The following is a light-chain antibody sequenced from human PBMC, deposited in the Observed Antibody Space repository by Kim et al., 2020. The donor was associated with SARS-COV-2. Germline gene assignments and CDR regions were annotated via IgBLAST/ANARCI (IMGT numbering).Light chain of an antibody. CDR2: QGN. V-gene: IGLV3-1*01. CDR3: QAWDSSTHNYV. J-gene: IGLJ1*01. CDR1: KLGHKY. Sequence: SPGQTASNTCSGYKLGHKYVFWCQQKAAQSPVLVTYQGNHRPSGIPDRFARSNSGNTTTLTLSGTQAMDEADYYCQAWDSSTHNYVFGAGTKVTVL.